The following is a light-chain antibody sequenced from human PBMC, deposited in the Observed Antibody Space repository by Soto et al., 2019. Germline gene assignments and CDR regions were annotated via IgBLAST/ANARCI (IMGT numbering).Light chain of an antibody. CDR3: QQYYSTMYT. V-gene: IGKV4-1*01. Sequence: DIVMTQSPDSLAVSLGERATINCKSSQSVLYSSNNRDSLAWYQQKPGLPPKLLIYWASIRASGVPDRFSGGGSGTDFTLPISSLQAEEVAVYYCQQYYSTMYTFGQGTKLEIK. CDR2: WAS. J-gene: IGKJ2*01. CDR1: QSVLYSSNNRDS.